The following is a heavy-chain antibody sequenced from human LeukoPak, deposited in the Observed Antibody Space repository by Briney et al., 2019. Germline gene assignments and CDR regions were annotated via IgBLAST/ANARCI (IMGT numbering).Heavy chain of an antibody. Sequence: SEALSLTCTVSGASINGYYWTWVRLPADKELEWIGRLYSDGTPYYNPSLKSRVTMSVDTSKNQFSLKLRSVTAADTAIYYCARGSSGVTRRYYFDFWGQGALVTVSS. J-gene: IGHJ4*02. CDR3: ARGSSGVTRRYYFDF. D-gene: IGHD3-22*01. CDR2: LYSDGTP. V-gene: IGHV4-4*07. CDR1: GASINGYY.